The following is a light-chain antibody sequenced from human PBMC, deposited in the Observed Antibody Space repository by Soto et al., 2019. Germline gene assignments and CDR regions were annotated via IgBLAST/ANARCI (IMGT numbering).Light chain of an antibody. V-gene: IGKV3-20*01. CDR1: QRVNSSY. Sequence: EIVLTQSPGTLSLSPGERVTLSCRASQRVNSSYLAWYQHKPGQAPRLLIYGASTRATGIPDRFSGSGSGTDFTLTIARLEPGDFAVYYCQQYGNSPQRFGQGTKVDIK. J-gene: IGKJ1*01. CDR3: QQYGNSPQR. CDR2: GAS.